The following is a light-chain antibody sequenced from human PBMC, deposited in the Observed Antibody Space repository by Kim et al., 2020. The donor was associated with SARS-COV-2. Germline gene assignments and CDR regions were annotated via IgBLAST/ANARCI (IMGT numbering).Light chain of an antibody. V-gene: IGKV3-15*01. CDR2: GAS. CDR3: QQYAYWRA. J-gene: IGKJ5*01. Sequence: SLSPGESATLSCRASQSSSSSLAWYQQKPGQAARVLIYGASARATGIPARFSGSGSGTEFTLTISNLQSEDFAVYYCQQYAYWRAFGQGTRLEIK. CDR1: QSSSSS.